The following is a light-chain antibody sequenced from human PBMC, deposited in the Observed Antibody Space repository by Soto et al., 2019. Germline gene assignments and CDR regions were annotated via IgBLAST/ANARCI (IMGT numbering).Light chain of an antibody. V-gene: IGKV1-5*01. Sequence: DIQMTQSPSTLSAFVGDRVTITCRASQSIGRWLAWYQQKPGKAPKLLIYDASSLESGVPSRFSGSGSGTEFTLTISSLQPDDFATYYCQQHNTYSPERTFGQGTKVEVK. CDR2: DAS. J-gene: IGKJ1*01. CDR1: QSIGRW. CDR3: QQHNTYSPERT.